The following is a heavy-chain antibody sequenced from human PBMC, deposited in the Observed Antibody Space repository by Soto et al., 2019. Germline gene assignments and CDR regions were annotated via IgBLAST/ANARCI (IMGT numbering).Heavy chain of an antibody. D-gene: IGHD2-15*01. CDR2: ISTTGSTI. CDR3: ARYKEYCSGGSCYYYYYMDV. Sequence: EVQLVESGGGLVQPGGSLRLSCAASGFTFSTYSMNWVRQAPGKGLEWVSYISTTGSTIYYADSVKGRFTISRDNAKNSLYLQMTSLRAEDTAVYYCARYKEYCSGGSCYYYYYMDVWGKGTTVTVSS. J-gene: IGHJ6*03. CDR1: GFTFSTYS. V-gene: IGHV3-48*01.